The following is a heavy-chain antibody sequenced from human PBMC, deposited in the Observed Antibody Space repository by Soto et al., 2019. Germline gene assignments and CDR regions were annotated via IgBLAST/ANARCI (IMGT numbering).Heavy chain of an antibody. Sequence: PSETLSLTCTVSGGSISSSSYYWGWIRQPPGKGLEWIGSIYYSGSTFYNPSLKSRVTISVDTSKNQFSLKLSSVTAADTAVYYCAREASDPAFNYFDYWGQGTLVTVSS. CDR2: IYYSGST. D-gene: IGHD6-6*01. CDR3: AREASDPAFNYFDY. CDR1: GGSISSSSYY. V-gene: IGHV4-39*07. J-gene: IGHJ4*02.